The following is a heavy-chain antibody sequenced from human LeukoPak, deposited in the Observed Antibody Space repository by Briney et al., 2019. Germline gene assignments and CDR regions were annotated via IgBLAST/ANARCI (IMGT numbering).Heavy chain of an antibody. Sequence: PGGSLRLSCAASGFTFSSYWMHWVRQAPGKGLVWVSRINSDGSSTSYADSVKGRFTISRDNAKNTLYLQMNRLRAEDTAVYYCARDLAKVYGDYDNWFDPWGQGTLVTVSS. CDR2: INSDGSST. J-gene: IGHJ5*02. CDR3: ARDLAKVYGDYDNWFDP. V-gene: IGHV3-74*01. CDR1: GFTFSSYW. D-gene: IGHD4-17*01.